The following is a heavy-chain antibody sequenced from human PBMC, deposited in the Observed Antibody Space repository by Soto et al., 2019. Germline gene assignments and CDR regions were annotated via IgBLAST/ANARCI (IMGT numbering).Heavy chain of an antibody. CDR2: ISSSSSYI. V-gene: IGHV3-11*06. CDR1: GFTFSDYY. D-gene: IGHD1-1*01. Sequence: PGGSLRLSCAVSGFTFSDYYMTWIRQAPGKGLEWVSSISSSSSYIYYADSVKGRFTISRDNAKNSLYLQMNSLRAEDTAVYYCARGAGTAKGRAYYYYGMDVWGQGTTVTVSS. CDR3: ARGAGTAKGRAYYYYGMDV. J-gene: IGHJ6*02.